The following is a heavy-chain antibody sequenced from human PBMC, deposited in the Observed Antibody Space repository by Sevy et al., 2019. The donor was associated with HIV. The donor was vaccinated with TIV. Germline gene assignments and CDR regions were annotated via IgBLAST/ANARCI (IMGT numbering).Heavy chain of an antibody. V-gene: IGHV3-72*01. CDR3: ATHAGIAAAGRVFDY. CDR1: GFTFSDHY. Sequence: GGSLRLSCAASGFTFSDHYMEWVRQAPGKGLEWVGRIRNKADSYTTEYAASVKARFPISRDDSKNSSSLLMNSLKTEDTAVYYCATHAGIAAAGRVFDYWGQGTLVTVSS. D-gene: IGHD6-13*01. CDR2: IRNKADSYTT. J-gene: IGHJ4*02.